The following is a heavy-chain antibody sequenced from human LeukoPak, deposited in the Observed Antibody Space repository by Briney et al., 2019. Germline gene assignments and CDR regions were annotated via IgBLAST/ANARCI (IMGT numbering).Heavy chain of an antibody. J-gene: IGHJ4*02. CDR1: GFTFSSYW. CDR3: AKGRRRGYAYGSIEH. Sequence: PGGSLRLSCAASGFTFSSYWMHWVRQAPGKGLVWVSRINSDGSSTSYADSVKGRFTISRDNSKNSLYLQMNNLRTEDTALYYCAKGRRRGYAYGSIEHWGQGTQVTVSS. V-gene: IGHV3-74*01. D-gene: IGHD3-10*01. CDR2: INSDGSST.